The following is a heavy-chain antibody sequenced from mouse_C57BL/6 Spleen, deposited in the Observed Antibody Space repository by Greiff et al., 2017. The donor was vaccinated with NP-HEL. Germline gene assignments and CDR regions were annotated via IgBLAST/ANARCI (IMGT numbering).Heavy chain of an antibody. J-gene: IGHJ1*03. V-gene: IGHV14-3*01. CDR1: GFNIKNTY. CDR3: ARRGYGSSPWYFDV. CDR2: IDPANGNT. Sequence: VQLKESVAELVRPGASVKLSCAASGFNIKNTYMHWVKQRPEQGLEWIGRIDPANGNTKYDPKFQGKATITADTSSNTAYLQLRSLTSEDTAIYYCARRGYGSSPWYFDVWGTGTTVTVSS. D-gene: IGHD1-1*01.